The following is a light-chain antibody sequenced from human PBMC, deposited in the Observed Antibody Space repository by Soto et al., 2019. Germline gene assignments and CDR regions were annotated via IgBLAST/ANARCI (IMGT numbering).Light chain of an antibody. CDR2: GAS. CDR1: QSVSSN. V-gene: IGKV3-15*01. Sequence: EIVMTQSPATLSVSPGERATLSCRASQSVSSNLAWYQQKPGQAPRLLIYGASTRATGIPARFSGSGSGTEFTLTISSLDPEDFAVYYCHQRSKWPLTFGGGTKVEIK. CDR3: HQRSKWPLT. J-gene: IGKJ4*01.